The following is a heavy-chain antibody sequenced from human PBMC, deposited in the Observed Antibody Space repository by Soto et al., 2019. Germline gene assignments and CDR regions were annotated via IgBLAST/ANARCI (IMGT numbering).Heavy chain of an antibody. CDR2: ISYDGSNK. V-gene: IGHV3-30*18. J-gene: IGHJ6*02. CDR1: GFTFSSYG. D-gene: IGHD3-10*01. CDR3: AKHGSGSYYNAPYYYGMDV. Sequence: GGSLRLSCAASGFTFSSYGMHWVRQAPGKGLEWVAVISYDGSNKYYADSVKGRFTISRDNSKNTLYLQMNSLRAEDTAVYYCAKHGSGSYYNAPYYYGMDVWGQGTTVTVSS.